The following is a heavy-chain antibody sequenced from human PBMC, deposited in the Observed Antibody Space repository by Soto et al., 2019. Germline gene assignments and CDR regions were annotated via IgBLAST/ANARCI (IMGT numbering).Heavy chain of an antibody. D-gene: IGHD3-22*01. V-gene: IGHV5-51*01. J-gene: IGHJ4*02. CDR2: IYPGDSDT. Sequence: GESLKISCKGLGNSFNNWIGWVRQMPGKGLEWVGIIYPGDSDTRYSPSFQGQVTISADKSISTAYLQWSSLKPSDSAMYYCAGYHFENIVYQADYWDPGTLVTVSS. CDR3: AGYHFENIVYQADY. CDR1: GNSFNNW.